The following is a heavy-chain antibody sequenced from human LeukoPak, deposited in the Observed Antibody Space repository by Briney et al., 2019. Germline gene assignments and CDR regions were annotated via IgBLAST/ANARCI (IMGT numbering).Heavy chain of an antibody. J-gene: IGHJ4*02. D-gene: IGHD2-8*01. CDR3: ARGRLTREMLPLGY. CDR1: GGSFSGYY. V-gene: IGHV4-59*01. CDR2: IYDSGST. Sequence: PSETLSLTCAVYGGSFSGYYWTWIRQPPGKGLEWIGYIYDSGSTNYNPSLKSRVTISIDTSKKQFSLKLRSVTAADTAVYYCARGRLTREMLPLGYWGQGALVTVTS.